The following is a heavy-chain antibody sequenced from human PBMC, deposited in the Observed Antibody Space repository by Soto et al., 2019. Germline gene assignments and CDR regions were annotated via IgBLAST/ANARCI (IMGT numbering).Heavy chain of an antibody. CDR3: VREEDAGTYYFDH. Sequence: PGGSLRLSCAASGFTFSSYAMHWVRQAPGKGLEWVAVISYDGSNKYYADSVKGRFTISRDNSKNTLYLQMNSLRAEDTAVYYYVREEDAGTYYFDHWGQG. CDR2: ISYDGSNK. D-gene: IGHD1-1*01. CDR1: GFTFSSYA. J-gene: IGHJ4*02. V-gene: IGHV3-30-3*01.